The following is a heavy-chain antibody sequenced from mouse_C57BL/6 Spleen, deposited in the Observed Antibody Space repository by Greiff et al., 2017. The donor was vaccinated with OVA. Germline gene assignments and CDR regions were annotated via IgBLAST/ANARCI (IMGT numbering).Heavy chain of an antibody. V-gene: IGHV6-3*01. J-gene: IGHJ4*01. Sequence: EVHLVESGGGLVQPGGSMKLSCVASGFTFSNYWMNWVRQSPEKGLEWVAQIRLKSDNYATHYAESVKGRFTISRDDSKSSVYLQMNNLRAEDTGIYYCAAYYYGSSYDAMDYWGQGTSVTVSS. CDR3: AAYYYGSSYDAMDY. CDR1: GFTFSNYW. D-gene: IGHD1-1*01. CDR2: IRLKSDNYAT.